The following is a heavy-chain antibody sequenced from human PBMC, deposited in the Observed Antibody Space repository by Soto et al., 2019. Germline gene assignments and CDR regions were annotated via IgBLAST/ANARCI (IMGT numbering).Heavy chain of an antibody. CDR1: GFTFSSYA. D-gene: IGHD3-22*01. CDR3: ARGARMGYYDSSGYCFDP. CDR2: IYAGGST. V-gene: IGHV3-66*01. J-gene: IGHJ5*02. Sequence: SLRLSCSASGFTFSSYAMHLVRQAPGKGLQWVSLIYAGGSTYYADSVKGRFTISRDKSKNTLFLQMNSLRAEDTAVYYCARGARMGYYDSSGYCFDPWGQGTLVTVSS.